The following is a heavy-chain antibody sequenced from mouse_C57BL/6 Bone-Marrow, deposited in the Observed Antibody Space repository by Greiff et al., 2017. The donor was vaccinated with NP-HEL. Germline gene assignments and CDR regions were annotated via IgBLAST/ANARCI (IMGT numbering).Heavy chain of an antibody. CDR1: GFNIKDDY. J-gene: IGHJ3*01. CDR2: IDPENGDT. D-gene: IGHD2-4*01. V-gene: IGHV14-4*01. Sequence: VQLQQSGAELVRPGASVKLSCTASGFNIKDDYMHWVKQRPEQGLEWIGWIDPENGDTEYASKFQGKATITADTSSNTAYLQLSSLTSEDTAVYYCTGDYDYGLFAYWGQGTLVTVSA. CDR3: TGDYDYGLFAY.